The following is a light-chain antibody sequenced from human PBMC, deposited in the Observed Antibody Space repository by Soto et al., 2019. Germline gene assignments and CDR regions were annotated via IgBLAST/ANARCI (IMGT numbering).Light chain of an antibody. CDR3: ISYTNINTRACV. CDR2: EVT. V-gene: IGLV2-14*01. Sequence: QSALTQPASVSGSPGQSITISCTGTSGDIGSYNRVSWYQQHPGKAPKLIIYEVTDRPSGVSNRFSGSKSGNTASLTISGLQAEDEAEYSCISYTNINTRACVFGTGTKLTVL. CDR1: SGDIGSYNR. J-gene: IGLJ1*01.